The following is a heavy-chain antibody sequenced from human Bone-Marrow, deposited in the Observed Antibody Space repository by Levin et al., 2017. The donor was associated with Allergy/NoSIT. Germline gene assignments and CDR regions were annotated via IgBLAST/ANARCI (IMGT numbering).Heavy chain of an antibody. CDR3: ARSFDYNFA. CDR2: IYSSGAT. Sequence: PGGSLRLSCAASGFTVSNNQMNWLRQAPGRKLEWVSIIYSSGATDYADSVKGRFTISRDQSKNTLYLQMNSLRAEDTAVYYCARSFDYNFAGGQGTLVTVSS. D-gene: IGHD3-9*01. CDR1: GFTVSNNQ. J-gene: IGHJ4*02. V-gene: IGHV3-66*01.